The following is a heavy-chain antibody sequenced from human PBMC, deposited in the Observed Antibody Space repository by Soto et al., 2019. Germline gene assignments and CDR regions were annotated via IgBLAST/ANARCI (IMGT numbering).Heavy chain of an antibody. J-gene: IGHJ3*02. CDR3: ARRYSSAFDI. CDR1: GGSITRGGYY. CDR2: IYNSGTT. V-gene: IGHV4-31*03. Sequence: SETLSLTCTVSGGSITRGGYYWSWIRQRPGKGLEWIGYIYNSGTTYYNPSLKSRVTISVDTSKNQFSLKLSSVTAADTAVYYCARRYSSAFDIWGQGTMVTVSS. D-gene: IGHD6-13*01.